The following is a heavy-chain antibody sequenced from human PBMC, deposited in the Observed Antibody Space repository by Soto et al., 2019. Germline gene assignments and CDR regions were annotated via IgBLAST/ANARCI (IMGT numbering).Heavy chain of an antibody. CDR2: IWNAGSDT. CDR1: GFSFSSHG. CDR3: AKSCPTGVACYIADY. D-gene: IGHD2-2*02. Sequence: QVQLVESGGGVAQPGGSLRLSCTASGFSFSSHGMHWIRQAPGKGLEWVAIIWNAGSDTNYADSVKGRFTISRANSKNSLYLPLNSLRDDDTAVYYVAKSCPTGVACYIADYLGQGILVSVAA. V-gene: IGHV3-33*03. J-gene: IGHJ4*02.